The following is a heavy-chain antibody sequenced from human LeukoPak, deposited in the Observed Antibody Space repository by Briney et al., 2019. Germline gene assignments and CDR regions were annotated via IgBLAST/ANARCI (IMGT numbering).Heavy chain of an antibody. V-gene: IGHV1-2*02. Sequence: ASVKVSCKASGYTFTVSSIHCVRQAPGQGLEWMGFLNPKTGGTNYARKFQGRVTMTRDPSISTAYMELGSLKSDDTAVYYCSRLNEGGFWSDYLHRGQGTLVTVSS. D-gene: IGHD3-3*01. CDR1: GYTFTVSS. CDR3: SRLNEGGFWSDYLH. J-gene: IGHJ4*02. CDR2: LNPKTGGT.